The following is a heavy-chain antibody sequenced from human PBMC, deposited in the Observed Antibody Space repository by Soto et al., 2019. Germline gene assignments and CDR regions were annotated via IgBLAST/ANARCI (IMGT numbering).Heavy chain of an antibody. J-gene: IGHJ4*02. CDR1: GFTFSDYS. CDR3: VKQAHGLDGVAFDY. Sequence: VQLIQSGGGVVQPGRSLRLSCAASGFTFSDYSLHWVRQAPGKGLQWVALISYDGNKKDYADSVNGRFSVSRDNSRNTLFLQMGSLRPEDTAIYYCVKQAHGLDGVAFDYWGQGTQVTVAS. V-gene: IGHV3-30*14. D-gene: IGHD2-15*01. CDR2: ISYDGNKK.